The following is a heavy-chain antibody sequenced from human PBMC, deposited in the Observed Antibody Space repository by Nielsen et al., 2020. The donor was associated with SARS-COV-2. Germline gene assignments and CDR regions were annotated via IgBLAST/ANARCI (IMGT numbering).Heavy chain of an antibody. J-gene: IGHJ6*02. Sequence: GGSLRLSCKASGYIFTNYWIAWVRQMPGKDLEWMGITYPGGSDTRYSPSFQGQVTISVDKSISTAYLLLSSLKASDTAMYYCARHPQDYGMDVWGQGTTVTVSS. CDR2: TYPGGSDT. CDR1: GYIFTNYW. V-gene: IGHV5-51*01. CDR3: ARHPQDYGMDV.